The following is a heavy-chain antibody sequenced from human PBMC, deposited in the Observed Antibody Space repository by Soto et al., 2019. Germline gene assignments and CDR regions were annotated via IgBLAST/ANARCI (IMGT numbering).Heavy chain of an antibody. V-gene: IGHV1-69*01. CDR2: IIPILGKA. J-gene: IGHJ4*02. D-gene: IGHD3-16*02. CDR1: GGTFSSYA. CDR3: ARGLRLRLGDVSLSSAFDY. Sequence: QVQLVQSGAEVKKPGSSVKVSCKASGGTFSSYAISWVRQAPGQGLEWLGGIIPILGKANYAQKFQGRVTITADESTSTAYMELSSLRSEDTAVYYCARGLRLRLGDVSLSSAFDYWGQGTLVTVSS.